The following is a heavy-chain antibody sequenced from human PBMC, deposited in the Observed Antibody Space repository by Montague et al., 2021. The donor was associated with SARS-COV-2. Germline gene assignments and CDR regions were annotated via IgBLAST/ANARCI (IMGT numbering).Heavy chain of an antibody. J-gene: IGHJ6*02. Sequence: SETLSLTCTVSGDSISNYYWSWIRQPPGKGLEWFGYIYYSGSTNYNPSLKSRVTISVDTSKNQFSLKLSSVTAADTAVYHCARGGRRDIVLVGYDQWYGLDVWGQGTTVTVSS. CDR2: IYYSGST. CDR3: ARGGRRDIVLVGYDQWYGLDV. V-gene: IGHV4-59*01. CDR1: GDSISNYY. D-gene: IGHD2-8*02.